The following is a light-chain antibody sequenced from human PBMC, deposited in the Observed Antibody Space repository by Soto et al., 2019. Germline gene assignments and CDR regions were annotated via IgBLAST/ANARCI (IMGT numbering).Light chain of an antibody. Sequence: QSALTQPASVSGSPGQSITISCTGTGSDVGGYDYVSWYQHHPGKAPKVMIYEVTNRPSGVSNRFSGSKSGNTASLTISGLLAEDEADYYCSSYKSSSTYVFGTGTNVTLL. CDR1: GSDVGGYDY. V-gene: IGLV2-14*01. CDR3: SSYKSSSTYV. CDR2: EVT. J-gene: IGLJ1*01.